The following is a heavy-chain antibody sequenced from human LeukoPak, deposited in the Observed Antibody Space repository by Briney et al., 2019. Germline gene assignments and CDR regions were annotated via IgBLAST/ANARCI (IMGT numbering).Heavy chain of an antibody. CDR1: GGTFSSYA. Sequence: SVKVSCKASGGTFSSYAISWVRQAPGQGLEWMGGIIPIFATTNFAQKFQGRVTITADESTSTAYMELSSLRSEDTAVCYCARQLERRYYYYMDVWGKGTTVTVSS. D-gene: IGHD1-1*01. J-gene: IGHJ6*03. CDR2: IIPIFATT. V-gene: IGHV1-69*13. CDR3: ARQLERRYYYYMDV.